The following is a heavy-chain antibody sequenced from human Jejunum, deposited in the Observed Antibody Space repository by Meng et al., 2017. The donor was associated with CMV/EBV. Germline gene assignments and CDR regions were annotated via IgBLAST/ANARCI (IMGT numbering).Heavy chain of an antibody. CDR1: GFTFSSHS. CDR2: IWHDGSNK. J-gene: IGHJ4*02. V-gene: IGHV3-33*03. Sequence: LSCAASGFTFSSHSMHWVRQAPGKGLEWVAVIWHDGSNKHYADSVKGRFTISRDNSKNTLYLQMDSLRPEDSSVYYCATKIVDDFDYWGQGTLVTVSS. CDR3: ATKIVDDFDY. D-gene: IGHD2-15*01.